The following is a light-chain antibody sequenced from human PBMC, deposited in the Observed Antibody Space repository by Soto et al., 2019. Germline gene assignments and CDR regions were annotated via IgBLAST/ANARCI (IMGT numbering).Light chain of an antibody. Sequence: EIVMTQSPATLSVSPGERATLSFRASQSVSSNLAWYQQKPGQAPRLLIYGASTRATGIPARFSGSGSGTECTLTISSLQSEDFAVYYCQQYNNWPPGVTFGPGTKVDIK. CDR1: QSVSSN. V-gene: IGKV3-15*01. CDR2: GAS. CDR3: QQYNNWPPGVT. J-gene: IGKJ3*01.